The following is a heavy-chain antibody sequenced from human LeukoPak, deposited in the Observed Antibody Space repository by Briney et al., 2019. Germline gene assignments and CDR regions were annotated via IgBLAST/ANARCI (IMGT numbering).Heavy chain of an antibody. Sequence: GGSLRLSCTASGFTFGDYAMSWVRQAPGKGLEWVGFIRSKAYGGTTEYAASVKGRFTISRDDSKSIAYLQMNSLKTEDTAVYYCTRDAKPNIVVVPAAPRPYYYYMDVWGKGTTVTVSS. CDR1: GFTFGDYA. V-gene: IGHV3-49*04. CDR2: IRSKAYGGTT. CDR3: TRDAKPNIVVVPAAPRPYYYYMDV. D-gene: IGHD2-2*01. J-gene: IGHJ6*03.